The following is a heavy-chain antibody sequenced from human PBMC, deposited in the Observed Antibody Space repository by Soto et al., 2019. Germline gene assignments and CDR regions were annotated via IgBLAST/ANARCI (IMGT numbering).Heavy chain of an antibody. V-gene: IGHV1-18*01. CDR3: ARGCSGGSCYSEGYYYYYMDV. CDR1: GYTFTSYG. Sequence: QVQLVQSGAEVKMPGASVKVSCKASGYTFTSYGISWVRQAPGQGLEWMGWISAYNGNTNYAQKLQGRVTMTTDTSTSTAYMELRSLRSDDTAVYYCARGCSGGSCYSEGYYYYYMDVWGKGTTVTVSS. J-gene: IGHJ6*03. D-gene: IGHD2-15*01. CDR2: ISAYNGNT.